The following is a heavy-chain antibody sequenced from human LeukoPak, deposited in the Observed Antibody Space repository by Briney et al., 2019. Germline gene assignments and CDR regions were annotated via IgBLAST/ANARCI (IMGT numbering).Heavy chain of an antibody. CDR3: ARGIMTPYYMDV. CDR2: ISSSSSYI. V-gene: IGHV3-21*01. D-gene: IGHD3-16*01. Sequence: PGGSLRLSCAASGFTFSSYALNWVRQAPGKGLEWVSFISSSSSYIYYADSVKGRFTISRDNAKNSVFLQMNSLRAEDTGVYYCARGIMTPYYMDVWGKGTTVTVSS. CDR1: GFTFSSYA. J-gene: IGHJ6*03.